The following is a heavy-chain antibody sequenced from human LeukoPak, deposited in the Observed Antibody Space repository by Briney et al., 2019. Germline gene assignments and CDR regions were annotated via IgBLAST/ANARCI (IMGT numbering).Heavy chain of an antibody. V-gene: IGHV3-23*01. CDR1: GFTFSSYA. D-gene: IGHD1-26*01. CDR2: ISGSGGST. Sequence: GGSLRLSCAASGFTFSSYAMSWVRQAPGKGLEWVSAISGSGGSTYYADSVKGRFTISRDNSKNTLYLQMNSLRAEDTPVYYCAKVRGSYYFLDYWGQGTLVTVSS. CDR3: AKVRGSYYFLDY. J-gene: IGHJ4*02.